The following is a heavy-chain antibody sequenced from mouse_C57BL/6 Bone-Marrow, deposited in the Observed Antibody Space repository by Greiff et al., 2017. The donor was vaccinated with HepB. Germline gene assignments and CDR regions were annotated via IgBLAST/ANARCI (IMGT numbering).Heavy chain of an antibody. CDR2: IDPSDSYT. Sequence: QVQLQQPGAELVKPGASVKLSCKASGYTFTSYWMQWVKQRPGQGLEWIGEIDPSDSYTNYNQKFKGKATLTVDTPSSTAYMQLSSLTSEDSAVYYCARGAPITTVVATRYFDVWGTGTTVTVSS. CDR1: GYTFTSYW. CDR3: ARGAPITTVVATRYFDV. V-gene: IGHV1-50*01. D-gene: IGHD1-1*01. J-gene: IGHJ1*03.